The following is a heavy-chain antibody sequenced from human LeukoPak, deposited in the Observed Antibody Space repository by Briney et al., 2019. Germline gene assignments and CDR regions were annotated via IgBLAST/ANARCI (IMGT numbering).Heavy chain of an antibody. V-gene: IGHV1-2*02. CDR3: ARDMTTTGTDFAFDI. CDR2: INPNSGGT. J-gene: IGHJ3*02. Sequence: GASVKVSCKASGDTFTGYYMHWVRQAPGQGLEWMGWINPNSGGTNYAQKFQGRVTMTRDTSISTAYMELSRLRSDDTAVSYCARDMTTTGTDFAFDIWGQGTMVTVSS. D-gene: IGHD1-1*01. CDR1: GDTFTGYY.